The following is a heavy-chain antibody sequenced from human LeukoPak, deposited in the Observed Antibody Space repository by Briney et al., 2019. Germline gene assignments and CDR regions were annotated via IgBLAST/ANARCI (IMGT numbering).Heavy chain of an antibody. CDR3: TRDQSASSPREWFDP. J-gene: IGHJ5*02. CDR1: GFTFGSFA. D-gene: IGHD6-6*01. Sequence: GGSVRLSCAASGFTFGSFAMSWVRQGPEKGLEWVSSISPSGSATYYADSVKGRFTISRDNSKSTLYLQMNNLRDADTARYHCTRDQSASSPREWFDPWGQGIVVTVSS. V-gene: IGHV3-23*01. CDR2: ISPSGSAT.